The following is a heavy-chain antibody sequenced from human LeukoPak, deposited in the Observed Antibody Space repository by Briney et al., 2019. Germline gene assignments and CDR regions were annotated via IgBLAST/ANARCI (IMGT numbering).Heavy chain of an antibody. CDR1: GFTFSSYA. CDR2: ISGSGGST. CDR3: AKGIDSSGYYYSGAFDI. Sequence: GGSLRLSCAASGFTFSSYAMSWVRQAPGKGLEWVSAISGSGGSTYYADSVKGRFTISRDNSKNTLYLQMNSLRAEDTAVYYCAKGIDSSGYYYSGAFDIWGQGTVVTVSS. V-gene: IGHV3-23*01. D-gene: IGHD3-22*01. J-gene: IGHJ3*02.